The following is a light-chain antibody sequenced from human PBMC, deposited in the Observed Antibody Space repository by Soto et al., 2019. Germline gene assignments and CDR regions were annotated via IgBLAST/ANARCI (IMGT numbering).Light chain of an antibody. Sequence: EIVLTQSPATLSLSPGERATLSCRASQSVSSFLAWYQQKPGQAPRLLIYDASNRATGIPARFSGSGSGTDFTLTISSLEPEDFAVYYCQQRSYWPTFGQGTKVDI. J-gene: IGKJ1*01. V-gene: IGKV3-11*01. CDR3: QQRSYWPT. CDR2: DAS. CDR1: QSVSSF.